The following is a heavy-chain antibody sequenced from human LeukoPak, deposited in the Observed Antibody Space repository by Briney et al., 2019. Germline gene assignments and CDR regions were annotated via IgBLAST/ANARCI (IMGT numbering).Heavy chain of an antibody. D-gene: IGHD2-15*01. Sequence: SETLSLTCAVYGGSFTGYSWSWIRQPPGKGLEWIGEINHSGSTNYNPSLKSRVTISIDTSKNQFSLKLSSVTAADTAVYFCARGHGSGEYCSGGSCFSSVSGLDVWGKGTTVTVSS. CDR3: ARGHGSGEYCSGGSCFSSVSGLDV. V-gene: IGHV4-34*01. CDR1: GGSFTGYS. J-gene: IGHJ6*04. CDR2: INHSGST.